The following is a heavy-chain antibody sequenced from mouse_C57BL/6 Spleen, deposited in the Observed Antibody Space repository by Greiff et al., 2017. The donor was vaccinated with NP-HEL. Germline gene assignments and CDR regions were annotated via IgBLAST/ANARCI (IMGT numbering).Heavy chain of an antibody. V-gene: IGHV1-26*01. CDR2: INPNNGGT. D-gene: IGHD1-1*01. Sequence: VQLKESGPELVKPGASVKISCKASGYTFTDYYMNWVKQSHGKSLEWIGDINPNNGGTSYNQKFKGKATLTVDKSSSTAYMELRSLTSEDSAGYYCARGYYGSSYWFAYWGQGTLVTVSA. CDR3: ARGYYGSSYWFAY. CDR1: GYTFTDYY. J-gene: IGHJ3*01.